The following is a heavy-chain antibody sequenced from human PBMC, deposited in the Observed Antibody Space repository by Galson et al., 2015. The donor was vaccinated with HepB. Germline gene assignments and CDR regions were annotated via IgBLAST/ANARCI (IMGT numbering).Heavy chain of an antibody. J-gene: IGHJ6*02. CDR1: GFTVSSNY. CDR3: ARERPTVTTGYYYYYGMDV. Sequence: SLRLSCAASGFTVSSNYMSWVRQAPGKGLEWVSVIYSGGSTYYADSVKGRFTISRDNSKNTLYLQMNSLRAEDTAVYYCARERPTVTTGYYYYYGMDVWGQGTTVTVSS. V-gene: IGHV3-66*02. D-gene: IGHD4-17*01. CDR2: IYSGGST.